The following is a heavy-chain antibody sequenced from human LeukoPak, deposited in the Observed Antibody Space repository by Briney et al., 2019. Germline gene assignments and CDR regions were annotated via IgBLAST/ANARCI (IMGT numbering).Heavy chain of an antibody. CDR1: GGSISSYY. CDR2: IYYSGST. Sequence: PSETLSLTCTVSGGSISSYYWSWIRQPPGKGLEWIGYIYYSGSTNYNPSLKSRVTISVDTSKNQFSLKLSSVTAADTAVYYCARLNHDYGDHDAFDIWGQGTMVTVSS. V-gene: IGHV4-59*08. CDR3: ARLNHDYGDHDAFDI. J-gene: IGHJ3*02. D-gene: IGHD4-17*01.